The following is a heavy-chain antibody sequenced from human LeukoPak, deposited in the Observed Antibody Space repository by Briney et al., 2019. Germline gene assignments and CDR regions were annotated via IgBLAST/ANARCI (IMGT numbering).Heavy chain of an antibody. Sequence: GASVKVSCKASGYTFTSYTMHWVRQAPGQGLEWMGWIDTNAGNPTYAQGFTGRFVFSLDTSVTTAYLQISSLKAEDTAVYYCARYYYDSHGYPQFDYWGQGTLVTVSS. CDR2: IDTNAGNP. CDR3: ARYYYDSHGYPQFDY. CDR1: GYTFTSYT. D-gene: IGHD3-22*01. J-gene: IGHJ4*02. V-gene: IGHV7-4-1*02.